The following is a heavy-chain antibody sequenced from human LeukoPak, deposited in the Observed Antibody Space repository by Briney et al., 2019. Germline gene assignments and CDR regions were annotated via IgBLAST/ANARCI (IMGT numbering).Heavy chain of an antibody. V-gene: IGHV1-69*13. D-gene: IGHD5-18*01. Sequence: ASVKVSCKASGGTFISYAISWVRQAPGQGLEWMGGIIPIFGTANYAQKFQGRVTITADESTSTAYMELSSLRSEDTAVYYCARRDTAMGYYYYGMDVWGQGTTVTVSS. CDR1: GGTFISYA. CDR3: ARRDTAMGYYYYGMDV. CDR2: IIPIFGTA. J-gene: IGHJ6*02.